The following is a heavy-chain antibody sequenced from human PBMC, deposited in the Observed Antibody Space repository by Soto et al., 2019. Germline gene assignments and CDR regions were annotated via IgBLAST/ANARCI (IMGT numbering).Heavy chain of an antibody. CDR3: AKTRGAMIYAISVYGMDV. CDR1: GFSFSSFA. V-gene: IGHV3-23*01. D-gene: IGHD2-8*01. Sequence: EVQLLESGGGFIHPGGSLRLYCAASGFSFSSFAMNWVRQAPGKGLEWVSIISGSADSTLYADSVKGRFTISRDNYKSTLYLQINSLRAEDTAVYYCAKTRGAMIYAISVYGMDVWGQGTTVTVSS. J-gene: IGHJ6*02. CDR2: ISGSADST.